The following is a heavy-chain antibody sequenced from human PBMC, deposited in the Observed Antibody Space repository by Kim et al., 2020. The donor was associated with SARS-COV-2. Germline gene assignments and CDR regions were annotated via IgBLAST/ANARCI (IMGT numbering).Heavy chain of an antibody. D-gene: IGHD6-13*01. CDR3: ARGLRLAAGIRYYYGMDV. J-gene: IGHJ6*02. Sequence: GGSLRLSCAASGFTFSSYEMNWVRQAPGKGLEWVSYISSSGSTIYYADSVKGRFTISRDNAKNSLYLQMNSLRAEDTAVYYCARGLRLAAGIRYYYGMDVWGQGTTVTVSS. CDR1: GFTFSSYE. CDR2: ISSSGSTI. V-gene: IGHV3-48*03.